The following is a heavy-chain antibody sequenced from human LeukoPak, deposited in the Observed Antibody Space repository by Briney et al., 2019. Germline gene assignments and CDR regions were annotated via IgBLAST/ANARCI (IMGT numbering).Heavy chain of an antibody. D-gene: IGHD3-16*02. Sequence: SETLSFTCTVSGGSISSGGYYWSWIRQHPGKGLEWIGYIYYSGSTYYNPSLKSRVTISVDTSKNQFSLKLSSVTAADTAVYYCARMTGNDYVWGSYRPKYYFDYWGQGTLVTVSS. V-gene: IGHV4-31*03. CDR1: GGSISSGGYY. J-gene: IGHJ4*02. CDR2: IYYSGST. CDR3: ARMTGNDYVWGSYRPKYYFDY.